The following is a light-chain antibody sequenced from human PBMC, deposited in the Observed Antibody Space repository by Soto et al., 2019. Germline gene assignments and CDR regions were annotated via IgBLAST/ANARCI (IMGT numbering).Light chain of an antibody. V-gene: IGKV3-20*01. CDR1: QSVSGSY. CDR3: QQYGTSVLT. CDR2: GAS. J-gene: IGKJ4*01. Sequence: EIVLTQSPGTLSLSPGERATLSCRASQSVSGSYLAWYQQKPGQAPRLLIYGASSRATGIPDRFSGSGSGTDFTLTISRLETEDFAVYYCQQYGTSVLTFGGGTKVEIK.